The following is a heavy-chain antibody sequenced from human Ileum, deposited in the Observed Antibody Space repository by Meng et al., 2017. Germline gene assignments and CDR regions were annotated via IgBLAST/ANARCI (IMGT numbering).Heavy chain of an antibody. J-gene: IGHJ5*02. Sequence: QVQVGQSGAEVKKPGASVRISCATSGYTFVAYAMHWVRQAPGQRLEWMGWIYTGNGNTKYSQKFQDRVTFTRDTSATTVYMELTSLTSEDTAVYYCARGDPTTPNWLDPWGQGSLVTVSS. CDR2: IYTGNGNT. D-gene: IGHD1-26*01. CDR3: ARGDPTTPNWLDP. CDR1: GYTFVAYA. V-gene: IGHV1-3*04.